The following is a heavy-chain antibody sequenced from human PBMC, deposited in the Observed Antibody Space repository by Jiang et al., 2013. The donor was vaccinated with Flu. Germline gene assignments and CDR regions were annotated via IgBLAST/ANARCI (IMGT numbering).Heavy chain of an antibody. J-gene: IGHJ6*03. D-gene: IGHD1-14*01. V-gene: IGHV3-30*02. CDR3: AKDALRAEPTPLYYYYYYMDV. CDR2: IRYDGSNK. CDR1: GFTFSSYG. Sequence: QLVESGGGVVQPGGSLRLSCAASGFTFSSYGMHWVRQAPGKGLEWVAFIRYDGSNKYYADSVKGRFTISRDNSKNTLFLQMNSLRAEDTAVYYCAKDALRAEPTPLYYYYYYMDVWGKGTTVTVSS.